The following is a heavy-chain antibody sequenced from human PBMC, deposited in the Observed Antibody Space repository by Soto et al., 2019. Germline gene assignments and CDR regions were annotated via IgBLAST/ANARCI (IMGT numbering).Heavy chain of an antibody. Sequence: ASVKVSCKASGYTFSTYAMHWVRQAPGQRLEWMGWINAGNGNTKYSQKFQGRVTITRDTSASTAYMELSSLRSEDTAVYYCARAPSWCYFDLWGRGTLVTVS. V-gene: IGHV1-3*01. D-gene: IGHD2-8*01. CDR3: ARAPSWCYFDL. J-gene: IGHJ2*01. CDR1: GYTFSTYA. CDR2: INAGNGNT.